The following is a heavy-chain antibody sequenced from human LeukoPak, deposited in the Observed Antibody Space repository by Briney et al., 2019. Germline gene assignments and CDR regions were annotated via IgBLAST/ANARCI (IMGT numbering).Heavy chain of an antibody. CDR3: ARDFTLYGSFSWFDY. D-gene: IGHD6-6*01. Sequence: GRSLRLPCAASGFTFSTYGMHWVRQAPGKGLEWVAVIWYDGSNKYYADSVKGRFTISRDNSKNTLYLQMNSLRAEDTAMYYCARDFTLYGSFSWFDYWGQGTLVTVSS. J-gene: IGHJ4*02. CDR1: GFTFSTYG. V-gene: IGHV3-33*01. CDR2: IWYDGSNK.